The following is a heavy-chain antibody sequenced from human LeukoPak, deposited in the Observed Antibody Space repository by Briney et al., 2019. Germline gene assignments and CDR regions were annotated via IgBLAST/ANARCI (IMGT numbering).Heavy chain of an antibody. Sequence: ASVKVSCKASGYTFTGYYMHWVRQAPGQGLEWMGGIIPIFGTANYAQKFQGRVTITADESTSTAYMELSSLRSEDTAVYYCTRVSGGSDSAFDIWGQGTMVTVSS. CDR1: GYTFTGYY. CDR3: TRVSGGSDSAFDI. CDR2: IIPIFGTA. V-gene: IGHV1-69*13. D-gene: IGHD3-10*01. J-gene: IGHJ3*02.